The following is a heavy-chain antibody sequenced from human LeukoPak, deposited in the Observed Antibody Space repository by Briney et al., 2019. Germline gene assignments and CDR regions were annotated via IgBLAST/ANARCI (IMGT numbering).Heavy chain of an antibody. V-gene: IGHV3-11*04. CDR1: GFTFSDYY. Sequence: GGSLRLSCAASGFTFSDYYMSWIRQAPGKGLEWVSYISSSDSTIYYADSVKGRFTISRDNAKNSLYLHMNSLRAEDTAVYYCARPGSGYYDSSGYDYWGQGTLVTVSS. CDR3: ARPGSGYYDSSGYDY. CDR2: ISSSDSTI. J-gene: IGHJ4*02. D-gene: IGHD3-22*01.